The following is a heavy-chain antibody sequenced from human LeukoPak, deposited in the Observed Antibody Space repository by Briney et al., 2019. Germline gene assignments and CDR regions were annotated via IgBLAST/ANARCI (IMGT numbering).Heavy chain of an antibody. J-gene: IGHJ4*02. CDR1: GFTFSNYA. CDR3: ARNYDVLTGYLYYFDH. Sequence: PGGSLRLSCAASGFTFSNYAMNWVRQAPGKGLDWVSSITAGGSFKYYADSVEGRFTISRDNAKNSLYLQMSSLTPEDTAVYYCARNYDVLTGYLYYFDHWGQGILVTVSS. V-gene: IGHV3-21*01. D-gene: IGHD3-9*01. CDR2: ITAGGSFK.